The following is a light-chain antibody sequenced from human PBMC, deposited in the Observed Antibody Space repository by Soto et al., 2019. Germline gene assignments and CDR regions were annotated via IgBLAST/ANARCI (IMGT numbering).Light chain of an antibody. Sequence: QSVLTQPPAVSAGPGQKVTLSCSGISSNIGDNFVSWYQKLPGTAPKLLIYDNDKRPSGISDRFSGSKSGTSATLGITGLQTGDEAAYFCGAWDNRLSVYVFGTGTKVTVL. CDR3: GAWDNRLSVYV. CDR1: SSNIGDNF. J-gene: IGLJ1*01. CDR2: DND. V-gene: IGLV1-51*01.